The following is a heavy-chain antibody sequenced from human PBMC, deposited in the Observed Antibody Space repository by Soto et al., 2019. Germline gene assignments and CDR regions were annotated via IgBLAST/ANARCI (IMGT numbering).Heavy chain of an antibody. V-gene: IGHV1-18*04. Sequence: QVQLVQSAAEVKKPGASVKVSCKTSGYTFTSYGISWVRQAPGQGLEWMGWISTYNGNTNYAQKFQGRATMTTDTSTPTAYMELRSLKSDYTAVYYCARLLFLEWFDDYWGQGTLVTVSS. J-gene: IGHJ4*02. CDR3: ARLLFLEWFDDY. D-gene: IGHD3-3*01. CDR1: GYTFTSYG. CDR2: ISTYNGNT.